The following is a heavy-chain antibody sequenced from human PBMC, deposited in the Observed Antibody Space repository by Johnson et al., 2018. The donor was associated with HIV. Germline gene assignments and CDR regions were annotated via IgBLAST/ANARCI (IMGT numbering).Heavy chain of an antibody. Sequence: QVLLVESGGGVVQPGRSLRLSCAASGFTFSSYAMHWVRQAPGKGLELVAVISYDGSNKYYADSVKGRFTISRDNSKNTLYLQMNSLRAEDTAVYYCARPGGDYSAFDIWGQGTMVTVSS. J-gene: IGHJ3*02. CDR1: GFTFSSYA. D-gene: IGHD4-17*01. CDR2: ISYDGSNK. CDR3: ARPGGDYSAFDI. V-gene: IGHV3-30-3*01.